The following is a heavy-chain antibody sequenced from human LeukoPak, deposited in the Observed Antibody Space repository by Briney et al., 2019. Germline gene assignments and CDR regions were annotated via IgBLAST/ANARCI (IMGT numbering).Heavy chain of an antibody. CDR3: ARDVGAAMATDAFDI. Sequence: GGSLRLSCAASGFTFSSYSMNWVRQAPGKGLEWVSYISSSSSTIYYADSVKGRFTISRDNAKNSLYLQMNSLRAEDTAVYYCARDVGAAMATDAFDIWGQGTMVTVSS. CDR1: GFTFSSYS. D-gene: IGHD5-18*01. V-gene: IGHV3-48*04. CDR2: ISSSSSTI. J-gene: IGHJ3*02.